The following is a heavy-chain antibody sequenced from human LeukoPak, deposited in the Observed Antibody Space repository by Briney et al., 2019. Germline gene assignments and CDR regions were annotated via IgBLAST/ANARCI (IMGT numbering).Heavy chain of an antibody. CDR2: ISSSSSYI. D-gene: IGHD7-27*01. Sequence: GGSLRLSCAASGFTFSSYWMNWARQAPGKGLEWVSSISSSSSYIYYADSVKGRFTISRDNAKNSLYLQMNSLRAEDTAVYYCARDRSTHWGPDAFDIWGQGTMVTVSS. CDR3: ARDRSTHWGPDAFDI. J-gene: IGHJ3*02. CDR1: GFTFSSYW. V-gene: IGHV3-21*01.